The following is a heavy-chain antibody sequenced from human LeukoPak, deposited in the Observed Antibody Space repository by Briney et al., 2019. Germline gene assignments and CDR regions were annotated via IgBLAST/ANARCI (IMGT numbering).Heavy chain of an antibody. V-gene: IGHV3-7*04. J-gene: IGHJ4*02. CDR2: INQGGSEK. D-gene: IGHD3-22*01. CDR3: ARLTNSGYYWLFDY. Sequence: GGSLRLSCAASGFTFSTSWMSWVRQAPGRGLEWVVNINQGGSEKYYVDSVRGRFTISRDNAKNSLFLQMNSLRAEDTAVYYCARLTNSGYYWLFDYWGQGTLVTVSS. CDR1: GFTFSTSW.